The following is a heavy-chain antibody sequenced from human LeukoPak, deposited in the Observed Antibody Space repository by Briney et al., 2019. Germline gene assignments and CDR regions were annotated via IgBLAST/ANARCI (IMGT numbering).Heavy chain of an antibody. D-gene: IGHD2-2*01. CDR2: INTGNGNT. V-gene: IGHV1-3*04. Sequence: ASVKVSCKTSGYTFTSSAMHWVRQAPRQRLEWMGWINTGNGNTKYSQKFQGRLTITRDTSASTAYMELSSLRSEDTAVYYCAPSGYCSSASCLRFDYWGQGTLVTVSS. J-gene: IGHJ4*02. CDR3: APSGYCSSASCLRFDY. CDR1: GYTFTSSA.